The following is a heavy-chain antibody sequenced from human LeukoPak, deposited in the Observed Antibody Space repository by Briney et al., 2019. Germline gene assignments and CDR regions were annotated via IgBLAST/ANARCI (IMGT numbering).Heavy chain of an antibody. D-gene: IGHD1-14*01. V-gene: IGHV1-8*01. CDR3: ARVNRGSMARRFDP. Sequence: ASVKVSCKASGYTFTSYDINWVRQATGQGLEWMGWMNPNSGNTGYAQKFQGRVTMTRNTSISTAYMELSSLRSEDTAVYHCARVNRGSMARRFDPWGQGTLVTVSS. CDR1: GYTFTSYD. J-gene: IGHJ5*02. CDR2: MNPNSGNT.